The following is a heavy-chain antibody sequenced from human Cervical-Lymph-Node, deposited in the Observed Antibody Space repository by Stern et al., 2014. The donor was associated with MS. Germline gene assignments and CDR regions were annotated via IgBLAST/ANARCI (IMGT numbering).Heavy chain of an antibody. D-gene: IGHD3/OR15-3a*01. CDR2: IYYSGST. V-gene: IGHV4-30-4*01. Sequence: VQLVESGPGLVKPSQTLSLTCTVSGGSISSGDSYWSWIRQPPGKGLEWIGYIYYSGSTYYNPSLKSRVTISVDTSKNQFSLKLSSVTAADTAVYYCAREGPRTGTLVYWGQGTLVTVSS. CDR1: GGSISSGDSY. CDR3: AREGPRTGTLVY. J-gene: IGHJ4*02.